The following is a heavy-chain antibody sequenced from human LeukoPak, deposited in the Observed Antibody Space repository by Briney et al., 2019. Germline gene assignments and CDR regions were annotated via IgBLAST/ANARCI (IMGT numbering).Heavy chain of an antibody. D-gene: IGHD2-15*01. CDR3: ARDRAPYCSGGSCLWH. CDR2: IYYSGST. J-gene: IGHJ1*01. Sequence: PSETLSLTCTVSGGSISSYYWSWIRQPPGKGLEWIGYIYYSGSTNYNPSLKSRVTISVDTSKNQFSLKLSSVTAADTAVYYCARDRAPYCSGGSCLWHWGQGTLVTVSS. V-gene: IGHV4-59*01. CDR1: GGSISSYY.